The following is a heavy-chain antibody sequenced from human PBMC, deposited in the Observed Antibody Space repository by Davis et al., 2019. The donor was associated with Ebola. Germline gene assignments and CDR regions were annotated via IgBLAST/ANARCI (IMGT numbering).Heavy chain of an antibody. CDR1: GYTFTGYY. V-gene: IGHV1-2*04. CDR2: INPNSGGT. D-gene: IGHD6-19*01. Sequence: ASVKVSCKASGYTFTGYYMHWVRQAPGQGLEWMGWINPNSGGTNYAQKFQGWVTMTRDTSTSTVYMELSSLRSEDTAVYYCASPGNVGIAVAAYWGQGTLVTVSS. J-gene: IGHJ4*02. CDR3: ASPGNVGIAVAAY.